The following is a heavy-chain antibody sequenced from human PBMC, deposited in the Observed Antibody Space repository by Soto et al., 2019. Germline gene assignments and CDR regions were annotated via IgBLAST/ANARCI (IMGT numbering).Heavy chain of an antibody. Sequence: SETLSLTCTVSGGSVSSNSYSWGWIRQSPGKGLEWIGTIYSSENTYYSPSLKGRLIISVDPSKNQFSLKLTSVTAADMAMYYCARPKTIGAAAGKGWFDPWGQGTLVTVSS. CDR3: ARPKTIGAAAGKGWFDP. V-gene: IGHV4-39*01. CDR1: GGSVSSNSYS. CDR2: IYSSENT. D-gene: IGHD6-13*01. J-gene: IGHJ5*02.